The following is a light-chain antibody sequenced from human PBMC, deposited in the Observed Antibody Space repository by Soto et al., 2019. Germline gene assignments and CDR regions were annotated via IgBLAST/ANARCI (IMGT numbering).Light chain of an antibody. CDR2: DAS. CDR3: HQYNSYST. V-gene: IGKV1-5*01. CDR1: QSISSW. Sequence: IQMNHSPSTLSASVGDRVTITCRASQSISSWLAWYQQKPGKAPKLLIYDASSLESGVPSRFSGSGSGTEFTLTISSLQPDDFATYYCHQYNSYSTFGQGTKVDIK. J-gene: IGKJ1*01.